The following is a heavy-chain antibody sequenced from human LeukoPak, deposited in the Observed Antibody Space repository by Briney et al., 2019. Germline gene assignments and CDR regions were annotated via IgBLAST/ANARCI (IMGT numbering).Heavy chain of an antibody. CDR1: GGTFSSYA. D-gene: IGHD5-18*01. V-gene: IGHV1-69*04. CDR2: IIPILGTA. CDR3: ARGEAMVTGLFDY. Sequence: SVKVSCKASGGTFSSYAISWVRQAPGQGLEWMGRIIPILGTANYAQKFQGRVTITADKSTSTAYMELSSLRSEDTAVYYCARGEAMVTGLFDYWGQGTLVTVSS. J-gene: IGHJ4*02.